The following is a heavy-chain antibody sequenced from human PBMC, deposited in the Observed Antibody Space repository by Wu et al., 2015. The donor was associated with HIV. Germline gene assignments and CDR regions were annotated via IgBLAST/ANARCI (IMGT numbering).Heavy chain of an antibody. J-gene: IGHJ4*02. CDR2: SNAGNGNT. D-gene: IGHD3-22*01. Sequence: QVQLVQSGAEVKKPGASVKVSCKASGYTFTSYAMHWVRQAPGQRLEWMGWSNAGNGNTKYSQEFQGRVSITRDTSASTAYMELSSLRSEDVAVYYCAREVGEDYYDSSGLFDYWGQGTLVTVSS. CDR1: GYTFTSYA. V-gene: IGHV1-3*02. CDR3: AREVGEDYYDSSGLFDY.